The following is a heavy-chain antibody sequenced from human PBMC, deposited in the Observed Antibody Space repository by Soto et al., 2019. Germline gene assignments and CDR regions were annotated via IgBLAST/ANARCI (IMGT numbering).Heavy chain of an antibody. D-gene: IGHD3-9*01. Sequence: QVQLQESGPGMVKPSQTLSLTCTVSGGSISSGGYYWSWIRQHPGKGLEWIGYIYYSGSTYYNPSLKSRVTIAVDTSNNHFSLKVSSVTTADTAVYYCARERYYDILTGYHDAFDFWGQGTMVTVSS. CDR1: GGSISSGGYY. J-gene: IGHJ3*01. CDR2: IYYSGST. CDR3: ARERYYDILTGYHDAFDF. V-gene: IGHV4-31*03.